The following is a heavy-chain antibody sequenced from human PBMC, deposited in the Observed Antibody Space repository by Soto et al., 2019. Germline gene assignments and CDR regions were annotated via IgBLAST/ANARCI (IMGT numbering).Heavy chain of an antibody. D-gene: IGHD2-8*02. Sequence: QVQLVQSGAEVKKPGASVIVSCKASGYIFTSNDIYWVRQATGQGLEWMGWMNPKSGDTDYAQKFHDRLIMTRNTSTPTASMKVTSMTYDGTGVYYCATGRPGGGVRMSWFDPWGQGTLGTVSS. CDR2: MNPKSGDT. CDR3: ATGRPGGGVRMSWFDP. V-gene: IGHV1-8*02. CDR1: GYIFTSND. J-gene: IGHJ5*02.